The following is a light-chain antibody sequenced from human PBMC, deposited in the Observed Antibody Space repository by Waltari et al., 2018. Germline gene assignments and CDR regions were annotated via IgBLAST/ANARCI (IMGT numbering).Light chain of an antibody. V-gene: IGLV2-23*02. CDR1: SSAFGSHNL. Sequence: QSALTQPASVSGSPGQSITISCTGTSSAFGSHNLVSWYQQHPGKAPKLMIYEVSKGPSGVSNRFSGSKSGNTASLTISGLQAEDEADYYCCSYAGSSTSLYVFGTGTKVTVL. J-gene: IGLJ1*01. CDR2: EVS. CDR3: CSYAGSSTSLYV.